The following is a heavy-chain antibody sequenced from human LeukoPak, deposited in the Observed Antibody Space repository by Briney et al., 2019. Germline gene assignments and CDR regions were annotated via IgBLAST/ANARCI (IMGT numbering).Heavy chain of an antibody. Sequence: SETLSLTCTVSGGSISSYYWSWIRQPPGKGLEWIGYMSYSGSSSYNPSLRSRITISVDASKKQFSLKLSSVTAADTAVYYCARDGYADSSGYDYPPSVWGQGTLVTVSS. V-gene: IGHV4-59*01. CDR1: GGSISSYY. J-gene: IGHJ4*02. CDR3: ARDGYADSSGYDYPPSV. CDR2: MSYSGSS. D-gene: IGHD3-22*01.